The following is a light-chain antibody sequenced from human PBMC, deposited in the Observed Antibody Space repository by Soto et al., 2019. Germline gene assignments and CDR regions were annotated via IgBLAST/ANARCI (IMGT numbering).Light chain of an antibody. V-gene: IGLV2-11*01. J-gene: IGLJ1*01. CDR1: SSDVGGYNC. CDR2: DVT. CDR3: CSHSASYTFV. Sequence: VLAQPRSVSGSPGQSVTISCTGTSSDVGGYNCVSWYQQHPGKAPQLIIYDVTQRPSGVPDRFSGSKSGNTASLSISGLQAEDEADYYCCSHSASYTFVFGTGTKVTVL.